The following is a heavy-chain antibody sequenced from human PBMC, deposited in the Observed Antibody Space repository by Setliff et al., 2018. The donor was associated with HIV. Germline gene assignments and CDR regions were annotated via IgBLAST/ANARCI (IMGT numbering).Heavy chain of an antibody. CDR2: IYYSGTT. D-gene: IGHD4-17*01. Sequence: PSETLSLTCTVSGGSIDSTSYYWGWIRQPPGKGLEWVGSIYYSGTTYYNPSLKSRVTISVDRSRNQFSLTLSSVTAADTATYYCAREIYGGNSRPFDYWGQGTLVTVSS. J-gene: IGHJ4*02. V-gene: IGHV4-39*02. CDR1: GGSIDSTSYY. CDR3: AREIYGGNSRPFDY.